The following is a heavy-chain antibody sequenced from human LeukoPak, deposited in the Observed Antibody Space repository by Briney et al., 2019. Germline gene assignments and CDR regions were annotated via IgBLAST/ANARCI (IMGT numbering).Heavy chain of an antibody. V-gene: IGHV1-18*01. CDR3: ARDVSYDFWSGYYDPDYFDY. J-gene: IGHJ4*02. Sequence: GASVKVSCTASGYTFTSYGISWVRQAPGQGLEWMGWISAYNGNTNYAQKLQGRVTMTTDTSTSTAYMELRSLRSDDTAVYYCARDVSYDFWSGYYDPDYFDYWGQGTLVTVSS. D-gene: IGHD3-3*01. CDR2: ISAYNGNT. CDR1: GYTFTSYG.